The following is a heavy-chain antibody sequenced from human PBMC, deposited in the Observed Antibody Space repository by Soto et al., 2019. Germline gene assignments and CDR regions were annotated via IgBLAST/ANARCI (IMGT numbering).Heavy chain of an antibody. CDR2: ISHDGGKK. D-gene: IGHD3-10*01. Sequence: QVQLVESGGGEALPGTSLRLSCTASGATLSHYGMHWVRQAPGKGLEWVAVISHDGGKKFFADSVQGRFTISRDNSKNTVDLQMDRLQTADTAIYYCAKDYFRQVVAHWFDSWGQGVLVTVSS. CDR3: AKDYFRQVVAHWFDS. J-gene: IGHJ5*01. V-gene: IGHV3-30*18. CDR1: GATLSHYG.